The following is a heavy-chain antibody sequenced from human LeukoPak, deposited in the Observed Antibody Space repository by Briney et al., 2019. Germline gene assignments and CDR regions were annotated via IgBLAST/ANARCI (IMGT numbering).Heavy chain of an antibody. CDR3: AKDHSYGSGTWPLPDY. CDR1: GFTFSSYA. J-gene: IGHJ4*02. Sequence: VGSLSLSCAVSGFTFSSYAMSWVRQAPGKELECVSAISGSGEITYYADTVKGRFPISRDNSKNTLYLQMKSLRAEDTAVYYCAKDHSYGSGTWPLPDYWGQGTLVTVSS. CDR2: ISGSGEIT. D-gene: IGHD3-10*01. V-gene: IGHV3-23*01.